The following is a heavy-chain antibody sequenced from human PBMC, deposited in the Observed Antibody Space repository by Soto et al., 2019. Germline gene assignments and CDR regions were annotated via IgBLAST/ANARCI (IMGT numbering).Heavy chain of an antibody. V-gene: IGHV2-5*02. D-gene: IGHD3-9*01. CDR3: AHIVPFDYRGYNFEF. J-gene: IGHJ4*02. CDR2: IYWDEDK. Sequence: QITLKESGPTLVKPTQTLTLTCTFSGFSLSNHTVGVAWIRQPPGKALEWLALIYWDEDKRYSPSLKSRLTNTHDTAKNQGVLTMTNMDPADTATYYCAHIVPFDYRGYNFEFWGQGILVTVSS. CDR1: GFSLSNHTVG.